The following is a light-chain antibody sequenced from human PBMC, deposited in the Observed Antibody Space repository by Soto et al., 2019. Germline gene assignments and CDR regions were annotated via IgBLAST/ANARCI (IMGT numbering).Light chain of an antibody. CDR1: TSDVGGYNY. J-gene: IGLJ1*01. CDR2: EVS. CDR3: LSKTSTISYV. V-gene: IGLV2-14*01. Sequence: QSVLTQPASVSGSPGQSIAISCTGTTSDVGGYNYVSWYQQHPGKVPKLLIHEVSNRPSGVSNRFSGSKSGNTASLIISGLQAEDEADYYCLSKTSTISYVFGTGTKVTVL.